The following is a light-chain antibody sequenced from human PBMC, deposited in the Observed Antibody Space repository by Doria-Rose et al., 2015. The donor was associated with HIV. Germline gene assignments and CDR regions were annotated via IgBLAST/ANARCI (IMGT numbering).Light chain of an antibody. J-gene: IGKJ4*01. Sequence: TQSPSSLSASVGDRVTITRRASQSTGSFLNWYQQKPGKAPKLLIYAASSFQNGVPSRFSGSGSGTDFTLTISSPQPEDFATYFCQQSYSTPLTFGGGTKVEIK. CDR1: QSTGSF. V-gene: IGKV1-39*01. CDR3: QQSYSTPLT. CDR2: AAS.